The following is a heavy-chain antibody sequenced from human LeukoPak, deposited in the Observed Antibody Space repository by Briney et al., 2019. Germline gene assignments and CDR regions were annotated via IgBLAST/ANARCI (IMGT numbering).Heavy chain of an antibody. D-gene: IGHD2-2*01. CDR1: GGSFRSSTW. V-gene: IGHV4-4*02. Sequence: SETLSLTCAVSGGSFRSSTWWGWVRQPPGKGLEWFGESIHSGRTNYNPSLKSRVTISVDKSKNQFSLKLSSVTAADTAVYYCARGGTHCSSTSCYAFDYWGQGTLVTVSS. CDR3: ARGGTHCSSTSCYAFDY. J-gene: IGHJ4*02. CDR2: SIHSGRT.